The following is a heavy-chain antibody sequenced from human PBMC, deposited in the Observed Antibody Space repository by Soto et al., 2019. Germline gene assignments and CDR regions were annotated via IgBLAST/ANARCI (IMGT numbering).Heavy chain of an antibody. CDR3: ARWGRGPAAMRFFDY. D-gene: IGHD2-2*01. CDR1: GGSISGYY. J-gene: IGHJ4*02. V-gene: IGHV4-59*01. CDR2: IYYSGST. Sequence: PSETLSLTCTVSGGSISGYYWSWIRQPPGKGLEWIGYIYYSGSTNYNPSLKSRVTISVDTSKNQFSLKLSSVTAADTAVYYCARWGRGPAAMRFFDYWGQGTLVTVSS.